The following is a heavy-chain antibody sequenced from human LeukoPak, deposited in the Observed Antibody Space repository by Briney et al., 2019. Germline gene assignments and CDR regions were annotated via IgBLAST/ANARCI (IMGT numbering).Heavy chain of an antibody. V-gene: IGHV3-53*01. Sequence: GGSPRHSCAASGFTVSSTYMSWVRQAPGKGLWWGSVIYSGGSTYYADSVKGRFTISRDNSKNTLYLQMNSLRAEDTAVYYCARAFKAVAGLDYWGQGTLVTVSS. CDR1: GFTVSSTY. J-gene: IGHJ4*02. CDR3: ARAFKAVAGLDY. CDR2: IYSGGST. D-gene: IGHD6-19*01.